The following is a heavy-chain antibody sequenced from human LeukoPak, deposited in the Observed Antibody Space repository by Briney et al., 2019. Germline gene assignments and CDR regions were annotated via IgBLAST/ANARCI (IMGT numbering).Heavy chain of an antibody. J-gene: IGHJ4*02. CDR3: VSFYETY. D-gene: IGHD2/OR15-2a*01. CDR2: IISDGSWT. V-gene: IGHV3-74*01. CDR1: GNYW. Sequence: PGGSLRLSCAASGNYWMHWVRQAPGKGLVWVSHIISDGSWTSYADSEKGRFTISKDNAKNTVYLQMNSLRAEDTAVYYCVSFYETYWGRGALVTVSS.